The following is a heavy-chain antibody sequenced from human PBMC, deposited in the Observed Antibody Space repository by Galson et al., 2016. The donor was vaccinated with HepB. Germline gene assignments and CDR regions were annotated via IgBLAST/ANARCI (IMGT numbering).Heavy chain of an antibody. CDR3: AKRHEYCPPVGCSVDY. CDR1: GFTFSQRG. CDR2: DSMDGRRK. V-gene: IGHV3-30*18. D-gene: IGHD2/OR15-2a*01. J-gene: IGHJ4*02. Sequence: SLRLSCAASGFTFSQRGMHWVRQAPGKGLEWVAADSMDGRRKFDADSVKGRFTISRDNSNNMLFLQMSSLRGDDTAVYYCAKRHEYCPPVGCSVDYWGQGTLVSVSS.